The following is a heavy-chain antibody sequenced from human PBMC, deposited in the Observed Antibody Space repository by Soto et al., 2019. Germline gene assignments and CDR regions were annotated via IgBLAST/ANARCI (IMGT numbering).Heavy chain of an antibody. D-gene: IGHD3-16*02. CDR1: GGTFSSYA. CDR2: INPNTGYT. CDR3: VRGRVMITFGVVIVIDY. J-gene: IGHJ4*02. Sequence: ASVKVSCKASGGTFSSYAINWVRQATGQGLELIGWINPNTGYTVYAQKFQDRVTMTGNTSITTAYMELSSLRSEDTAVYYCVRGRVMITFGVVIVIDYWGQGSPVTVSS. V-gene: IGHV1-8*02.